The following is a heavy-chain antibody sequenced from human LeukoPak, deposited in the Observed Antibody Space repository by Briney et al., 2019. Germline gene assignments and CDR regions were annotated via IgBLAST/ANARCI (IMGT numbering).Heavy chain of an antibody. J-gene: IGHJ4*02. D-gene: IGHD3-10*01. CDR1: GFTFSSYS. Sequence: GGSLRLSCAASGFTFSSYSMNWVRQAPGKGLEWVSSISNSSSYIYYADSVKGRFTISRDNAKNSLYLQMNSLRAEDTAVYYCARGITTHFDYWGQGTLVTVSS. CDR3: ARGITTHFDY. V-gene: IGHV3-21*01. CDR2: ISNSSSYI.